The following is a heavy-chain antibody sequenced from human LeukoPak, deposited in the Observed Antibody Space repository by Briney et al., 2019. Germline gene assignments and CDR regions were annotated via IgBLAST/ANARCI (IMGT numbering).Heavy chain of an antibody. CDR2: IIPIFGTA. CDR3: ARDGDDSSGYYCRY. V-gene: IGHV1-69*13. J-gene: IGHJ4*02. D-gene: IGHD3-22*01. CDR1: GGTFSSYA. Sequence: SVKVSCKASGGTFSSYAISWVRQAPGQGLEWMGGIIPIFGTAKYAQKFQGRVTSTADESTTTAYMELSSLRSEDTAVYYCARDGDDSSGYYCRYWGQGTLVTVSS.